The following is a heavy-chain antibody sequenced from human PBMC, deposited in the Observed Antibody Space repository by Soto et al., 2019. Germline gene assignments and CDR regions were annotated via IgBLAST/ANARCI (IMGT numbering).Heavy chain of an antibody. D-gene: IGHD2-15*01. V-gene: IGHV4-59*01. J-gene: IGHJ3*02. Sequence: QVQLQESGPGLVKPSETLSLTCTVSGGSISSYYWSWIRQPPGKGLEWNGYIYYSGSTNYNPSLKSRVTISVDTSKNQCSLKLSSVTAADAAVYYCAREPLYCSGGSCYSRAFDIWGQGTMVTVSS. CDR1: GGSISSYY. CDR3: AREPLYCSGGSCYSRAFDI. CDR2: IYYSGST.